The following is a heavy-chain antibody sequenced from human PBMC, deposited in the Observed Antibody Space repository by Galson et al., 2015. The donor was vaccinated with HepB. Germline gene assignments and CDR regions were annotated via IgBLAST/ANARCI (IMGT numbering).Heavy chain of an antibody. CDR3: AKGNWYFDY. Sequence: SLRLSCAASGFTFTNYDMSWVRQTPGKGLEWVSGITATGGISYYADSVKGRFTISRDNSKNTLSLQMNSLRAEDTAVYYCAKGNWYFDYWGQGTLVTVSS. V-gene: IGHV3-23*01. CDR2: ITATGGIS. D-gene: IGHD1-1*01. J-gene: IGHJ4*02. CDR1: GFTFTNYD.